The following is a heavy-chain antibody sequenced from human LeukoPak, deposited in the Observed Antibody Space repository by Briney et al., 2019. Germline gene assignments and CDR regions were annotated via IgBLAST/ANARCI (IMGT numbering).Heavy chain of an antibody. D-gene: IGHD2-8*01. Sequence: ASVKVSCKASGYTFTGYYMHWVRQARGQGLEWMGWINPNSGGTNYAQKFQGRVTMTRDTSISTAYMELSRLTSDDTAVYYCARGYCTNGVCSIPGGYWGQGTLVTVSS. J-gene: IGHJ4*02. V-gene: IGHV1-2*02. CDR1: GYTFTGYY. CDR2: INPNSGGT. CDR3: ARGYCTNGVCSIPGGY.